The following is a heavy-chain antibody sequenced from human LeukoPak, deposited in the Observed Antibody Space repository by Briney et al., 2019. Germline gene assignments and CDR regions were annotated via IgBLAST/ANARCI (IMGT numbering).Heavy chain of an antibody. CDR2: ISGSGANT. CDR1: GFTFSTYA. V-gene: IGHV3-23*01. J-gene: IGHJ4*02. CDR3: AKERASYTNPYYFDY. Sequence: GGSLRLSCAASGFTFSTYAMSWVRQAPGKGLEWVSTISGSGANTYYADSVRGRFTISRDNSKNTLYLHMNSLRAEDTAVYYCAKERASYTNPYYFDYWGQGTLVTVSS. D-gene: IGHD3-16*02.